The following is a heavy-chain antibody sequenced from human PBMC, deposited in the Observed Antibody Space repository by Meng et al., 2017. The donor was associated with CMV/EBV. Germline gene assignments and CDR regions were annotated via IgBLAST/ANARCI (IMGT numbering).Heavy chain of an antibody. J-gene: IGHJ4*02. D-gene: IGHD3-22*01. V-gene: IGHV3-33*01. CDR1: TVRSYG. CDR3: ARDRALLIYYDSSGYFDY. CDR2: MWYDGSNK. Sequence: TVRSYGMRWVRQAPGKGLEWVAVMWYDGSNKYYADSVKGRFTISRDDSKNTLYLQMNSLRAEDTAVYYCARDRALLIYYDSSGYFDYWGQGTLVTVSS.